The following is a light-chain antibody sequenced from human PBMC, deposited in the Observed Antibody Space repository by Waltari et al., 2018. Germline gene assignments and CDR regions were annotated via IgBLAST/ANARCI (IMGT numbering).Light chain of an antibody. CDR3: QQYQSLPFT. J-gene: IGKJ3*01. CDR1: QSINTW. V-gene: IGKV1-5*03. Sequence: DIQMTQSPSTLSASVGDRVTITCRASQSINTWLAWYQQKPGKSPKVLIYKASNLESGVPSKFSGRGSGTEFTLTISSLQPDDFAIYYCQQYQSLPFTFGPGTKVDVK. CDR2: KAS.